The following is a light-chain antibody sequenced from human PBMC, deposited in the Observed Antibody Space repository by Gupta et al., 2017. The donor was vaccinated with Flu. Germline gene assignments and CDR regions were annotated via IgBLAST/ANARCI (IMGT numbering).Light chain of an antibody. CDR2: AAS. V-gene: IGKV1-39*01. CDR1: QSISSY. Sequence: DIQMTQSPSSLSASVGDRVTITCRASQSISSYLNWYQQKPGKAPKLLIYAASCLQSGVPSRFSGSGSGTDFTLTISSLQPEDFATYYCKQSYSTPRSFGQGTKLEIK. J-gene: IGKJ2*03. CDR3: KQSYSTPRS.